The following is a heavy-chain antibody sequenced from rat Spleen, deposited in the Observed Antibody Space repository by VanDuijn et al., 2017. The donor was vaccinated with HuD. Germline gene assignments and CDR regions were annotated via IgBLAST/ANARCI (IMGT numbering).Heavy chain of an antibody. Sequence: EVQLVESGGGLVQPGRSLKLSCAASGFTFSNYGMHWIRQAPTKGLEWVASISPSGGSTYYRDSVKGRFTISRDNAKSTLYLQMDSLRSEDTATYYCARQYYYSSYILDWGQGVMVTVSS. J-gene: IGHJ2*01. D-gene: IGHD1-2*01. CDR1: GFTFSNYG. CDR3: ARQYYYSSYILD. V-gene: IGHV5-19*01. CDR2: ISPSGGST.